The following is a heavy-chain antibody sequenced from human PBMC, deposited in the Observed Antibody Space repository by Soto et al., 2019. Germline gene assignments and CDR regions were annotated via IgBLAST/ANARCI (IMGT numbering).Heavy chain of an antibody. CDR2: ISGSGGSK. Sequence: GGSLRLSCAASGFTFNSYAMSWVRQAPGKGLEWVSAISGSGGSKYYADSVKGRFTISRDNSKNTLYRQMNSLRADDTAVYYCAKERAHCGGDCYYYYGMDVWGQGTTVTVSS. J-gene: IGHJ6*02. D-gene: IGHD2-21*02. V-gene: IGHV3-23*01. CDR1: GFTFNSYA. CDR3: AKERAHCGGDCYYYYGMDV.